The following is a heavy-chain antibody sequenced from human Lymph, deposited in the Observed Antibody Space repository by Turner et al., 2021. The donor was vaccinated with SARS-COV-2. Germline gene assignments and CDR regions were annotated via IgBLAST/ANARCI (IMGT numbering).Heavy chain of an antibody. CDR1: GFTFSSYS. CDR3: ARDYYDFWSGYNSYYYGMDV. J-gene: IGHJ6*02. V-gene: IGHV3-21*01. D-gene: IGHD3-3*01. Sequence: EVQLVESGGGLVKPGGSLRLSCAASGFTFSSYSMNWVRQAPGKGLEWVSSISSRSSYIYNADSVKGRFTISRENAKNSLNLQMNSLRAEDTAVYYCARDYYDFWSGYNSYYYGMDVWGQGTTVTVSS. CDR2: ISSRSSYI.